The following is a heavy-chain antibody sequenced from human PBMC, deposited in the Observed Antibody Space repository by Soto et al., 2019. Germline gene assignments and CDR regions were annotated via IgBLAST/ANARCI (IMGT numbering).Heavy chain of an antibody. CDR1: GFTFIGSA. CDR3: TRPHECSSTRCYVL. CDR2: IRSTANSYAK. V-gene: IGHV3-73*01. J-gene: IGHJ4*02. D-gene: IGHD2-2*01. Sequence: GVLRLSCAASGFTFIGSARHWVRQASGKGREWVGRIRSTANSYAKAYAASVKGRFKISRDDSKNMAYLEMNGLQNEATGVYYCTRPHECSSTRCYVLWGQGTLVPVSS.